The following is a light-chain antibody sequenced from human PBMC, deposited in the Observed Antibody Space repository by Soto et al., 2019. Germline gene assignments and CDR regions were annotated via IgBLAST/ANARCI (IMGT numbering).Light chain of an antibody. V-gene: IGLV2-14*01. CDR2: DVS. Sequence: QYALTQPASVSGSPGQSITISCTGTSSDVGGYNYVSWYQQHPGKAPKLMIYDVSNRPSGVSNRFSGSKSGNTASLTISGLQAEHEADYYCSSYTSSSTLLYVFGTGTKVTVL. CDR3: SSYTSSSTLLYV. J-gene: IGLJ1*01. CDR1: SSDVGGYNY.